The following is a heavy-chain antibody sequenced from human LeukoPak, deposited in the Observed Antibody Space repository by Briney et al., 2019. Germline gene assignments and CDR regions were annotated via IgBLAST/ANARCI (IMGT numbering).Heavy chain of an antibody. J-gene: IGHJ4*02. V-gene: IGHV4-34*01. D-gene: IGHD3-9*01. CDR1: GGSFSGYY. CDR3: ARRSTYYDILTGYRSYYFDY. CDR2: INHSGST. Sequence: SETLSLTCAVYGGSFSGYYWSWIRQPPGKGLVWIGEINHSGSTNYNPSLKSRVTISVDTSKNQFSLKLSSVTAADTAVYYCARRSTYYDILTGYRSYYFDYWGQGTLVTVSS.